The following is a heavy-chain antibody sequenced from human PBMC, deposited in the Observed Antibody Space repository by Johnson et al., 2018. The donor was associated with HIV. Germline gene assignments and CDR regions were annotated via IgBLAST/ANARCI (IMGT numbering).Heavy chain of an antibody. CDR1: GFIFDHHG. CDR2: INWNGGST. V-gene: IGHV3-20*04. D-gene: IGHD3-10*01. J-gene: IGHJ3*02. Sequence: VQVLESGGGVVRPGGSLRLSCQGFGFIFDHHGLNWVRQAPGKGLEWVSGINWNGGSTGYADSVKGRCTICRDNAKNTLYLQMNSLRAEETAVYYCAREGGGTVVQGDEGAFDIWGQGTMVTVSS. CDR3: AREGGGTVVQGDEGAFDI.